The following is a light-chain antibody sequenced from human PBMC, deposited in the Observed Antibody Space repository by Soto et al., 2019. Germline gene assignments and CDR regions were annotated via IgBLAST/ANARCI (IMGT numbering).Light chain of an antibody. V-gene: IGLV1-51*01. Sequence: QSVLTQPPSVSAAPGQKVTISCSGSSSNIGNNYVSWYQQVPGTVPKLLIYDNNKRPSGIPDRFSGSKSGTSATLGITGLQTGDEADYYCRTWDSSLSAVVFGGGTKVTVL. J-gene: IGLJ2*01. CDR1: SSNIGNNY. CDR3: RTWDSSLSAVV. CDR2: DNN.